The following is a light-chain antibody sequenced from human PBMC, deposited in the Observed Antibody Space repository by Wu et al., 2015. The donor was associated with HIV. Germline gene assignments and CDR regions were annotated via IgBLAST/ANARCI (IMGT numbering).Light chain of an antibody. CDR2: GAS. Sequence: EILMAQSPATLSVSPGERATLSCRASQSISNNLAWYQQKPGQAPRLLIYGASTRATGIPARFSGSGSGTDFTLTISRLEPEDFAVYYCQQYGSSPWTFGQGTKVEIK. CDR1: QSISNN. J-gene: IGKJ1*01. V-gene: IGKV3-15*01. CDR3: QQYGSSPWT.